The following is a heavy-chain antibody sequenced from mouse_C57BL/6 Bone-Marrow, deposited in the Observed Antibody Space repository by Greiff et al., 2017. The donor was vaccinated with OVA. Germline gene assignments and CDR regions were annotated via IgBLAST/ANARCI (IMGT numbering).Heavy chain of an antibody. V-gene: IGHV1-55*01. CDR3: ARPHYYGSSLYYFDY. CDR2: IYPGSGST. CDR1: GYTFTSYW. D-gene: IGHD1-1*01. J-gene: IGHJ2*01. Sequence: QVQLKESGAELVKPGASVKMSCKASGYTFTSYWITWVKQRPGQGLEWIGDIYPGSGSTNYNEKFKSKATLTVDTSSSTAYMQLSSLTSEDSAVYYCARPHYYGSSLYYFDYWGQGTTLTVSS.